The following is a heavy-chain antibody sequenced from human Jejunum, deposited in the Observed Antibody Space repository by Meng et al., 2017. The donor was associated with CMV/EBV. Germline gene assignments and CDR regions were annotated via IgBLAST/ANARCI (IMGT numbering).Heavy chain of an antibody. CDR2: ISHGGIT. J-gene: IGHJ4*02. CDR3: GMERVN. Sequence: QGQLQQWGAGLLNSSATLSLTCAVYGGSLSPYYWTWIRQIPGKGLEWIGEISHGGITNYNPSLKSRVTLLIDTSKNQFSLKLSSVTAADTAVYYCGMERVNWGQGILVTVSS. D-gene: IGHD1-1*01. V-gene: IGHV4-34*01. CDR1: GGSLSPYY.